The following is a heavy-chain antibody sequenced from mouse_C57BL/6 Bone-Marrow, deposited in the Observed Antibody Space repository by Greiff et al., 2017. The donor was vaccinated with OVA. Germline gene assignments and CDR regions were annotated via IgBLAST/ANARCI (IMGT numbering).Heavy chain of an antibody. Sequence: EVKLMESGPGLVKPSQSLSLTCSVSGYSITSGYYWNWIRQFPGNKREWMGYISYDGSNNYNPSLKNRISITRDTSKNQFFLKLNSVTTEHTATFYCARDDFYAMDYWGQGTSVTVSS. CDR1: GYSITSGYY. V-gene: IGHV3-6*01. CDR2: ISYDGSN. CDR3: ARDDFYAMDY. J-gene: IGHJ4*01.